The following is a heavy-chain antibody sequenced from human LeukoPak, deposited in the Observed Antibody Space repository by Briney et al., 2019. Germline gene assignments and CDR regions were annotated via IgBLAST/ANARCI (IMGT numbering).Heavy chain of an antibody. J-gene: IGHJ4*02. CDR3: AKSRTYTGYDAFDN. Sequence: ASVKVSCRTSGYTFTGYYMHWVRQAPGQGLEWMGWINPNSGGTNYAQKFQGRVTLTSDTSINTAYMELSRLTSDDTAMYYCAKSRTYTGYDAFDNWGQGTLVTVSS. V-gene: IGHV1-2*02. CDR1: GYTFTGYY. CDR2: INPNSGGT. D-gene: IGHD5-12*01.